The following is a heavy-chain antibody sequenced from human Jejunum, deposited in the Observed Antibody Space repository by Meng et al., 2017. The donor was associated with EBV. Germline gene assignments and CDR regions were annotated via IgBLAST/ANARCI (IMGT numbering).Heavy chain of an antibody. CDR1: GFTVSSSY. CDR2: IYGDGRT. D-gene: IGHD2-2*01. J-gene: IGHJ4*02. V-gene: IGHV3-53*01. CDR3: ARKYGGDY. Sequence: GRLVVSGGGLLQPGASLRLSFAASGFTVSSSYMSWVRQAPGKGLEWVSVIYGDGRTYYADSVKGRFTISRDSSKNTIYLQMNSLRVDDTALYYCARKYGGDYWGQGTLVTVSS.